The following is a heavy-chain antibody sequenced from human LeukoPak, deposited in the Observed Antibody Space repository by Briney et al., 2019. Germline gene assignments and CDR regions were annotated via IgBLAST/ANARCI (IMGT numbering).Heavy chain of an antibody. J-gene: IGHJ4*02. CDR2: ICSSSSYI. V-gene: IGHV3-21*01. D-gene: IGHD1/OR15-1a*01. CDR1: GFTFSSYS. CDR3: ARVHSNWNTGDHLFDS. Sequence: GGSLRLSCAASGFTFSSYSMNWVRQAPGKGLEWVSSICSSSSYIYYADSVKGRFTISRDNAKNSLYLQMNSLRAECTAVYYCARVHSNWNTGDHLFDSLGQGTLVTVSS.